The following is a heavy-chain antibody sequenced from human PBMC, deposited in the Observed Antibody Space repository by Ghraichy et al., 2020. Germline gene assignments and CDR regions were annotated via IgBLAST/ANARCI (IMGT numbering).Heavy chain of an antibody. J-gene: IGHJ6*02. CDR3: ARDTVTTAIGYYGMDV. D-gene: IGHD4-17*01. V-gene: IGHV3-48*03. Sequence: GGSLRLSCAASGFAFSSYEMNWVRQAPGKGLGWVSYISSSGSTIYYADSVKGRFTISRDNDKNSLYLQMNSLRVEDTAVYYCARDTVTTAIGYYGMDVWGQGTTVTVSS. CDR2: ISSSGSTI. CDR1: GFAFSSYE.